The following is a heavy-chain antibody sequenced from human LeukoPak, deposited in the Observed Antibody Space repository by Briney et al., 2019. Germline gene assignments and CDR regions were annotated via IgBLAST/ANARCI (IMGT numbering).Heavy chain of an antibody. CDR3: ARGGFYCGGDCYVDY. V-gene: IGHV4-34*01. D-gene: IGHD2-21*02. Sequence: SETLSLTCAVYGGSFGPYYWSWIRQPPGKGLEWIGEINHSGSTNYNPSLKSRVTISVDTSKNQFSLRLSSVTAADTAVYYCARGGFYCGGDCYVDYWGQGTLVTVSS. CDR1: GGSFGPYY. CDR2: INHSGST. J-gene: IGHJ4*02.